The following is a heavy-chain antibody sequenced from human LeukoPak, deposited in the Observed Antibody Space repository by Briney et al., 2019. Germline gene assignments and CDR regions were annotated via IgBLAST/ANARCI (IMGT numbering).Heavy chain of an antibody. D-gene: IGHD5-18*01. CDR3: GRHGGNSYGFLFFDN. Sequence: SETLSLTCDLSGGSINSDTHYWGWVRQPPGKGLEWIGSILSTGNTFYEPSLKSRVTISVDTSKNQFSLKMNFETAADTAVYYCGRHGGNSYGFLFFDNWGQGTLVTASS. V-gene: IGHV4-39*01. CDR2: ILSTGNT. J-gene: IGHJ4*02. CDR1: GGSINSDTHY.